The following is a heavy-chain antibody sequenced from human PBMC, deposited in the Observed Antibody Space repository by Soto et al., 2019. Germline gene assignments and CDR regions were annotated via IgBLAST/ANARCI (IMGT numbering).Heavy chain of an antibody. CDR1: GYTFSSYG. J-gene: IGHJ5*02. D-gene: IGHD3-22*01. Sequence: ASVKVSCKASGYTFSSYGINWVRQAPGQGLEWMGWISAYNGNTNYAQKLQGRVTMTTDTSTSTAYMEVRSLRSEDTAIYYCAQETYYFHSRDYHWFDPWGQGTLVTVSS. CDR3: AQETYYFHSRDYHWFDP. V-gene: IGHV1-18*01. CDR2: ISAYNGNT.